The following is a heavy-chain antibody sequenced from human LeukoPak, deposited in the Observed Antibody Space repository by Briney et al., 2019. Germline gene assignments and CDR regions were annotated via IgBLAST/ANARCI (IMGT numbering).Heavy chain of an antibody. V-gene: IGHV4-38-2*02. J-gene: IGHJ5*02. CDR3: AREKQQLVLYWFDP. CDR1: GFSLSSGYY. D-gene: IGHD6-13*01. Sequence: SETLSLTCTVSGFSLSSGYYWGWIRQPPGKGLEWIGSIYYSGSTYYNPSLKSRVTISVDTSKNQFSLKLSSVTAADTAVYYCAREKQQLVLYWFDPWGQGTLVTVSS. CDR2: IYYSGST.